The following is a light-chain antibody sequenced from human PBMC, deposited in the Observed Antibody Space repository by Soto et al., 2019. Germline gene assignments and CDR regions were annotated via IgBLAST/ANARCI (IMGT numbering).Light chain of an antibody. CDR1: SSNIGSNY. Sequence: QSVLTQPPSVSAAPGQKVTISCSGGSSNIGSNYVSWYQQLPGTAPKLLIYDNSKRPSGIPDRVSGSKSGTSATLGITGLQTGDEANYYCGTWDSSLSTGVFGGGTKLTVL. V-gene: IGLV1-51*01. CDR3: GTWDSSLSTGV. J-gene: IGLJ2*01. CDR2: DNS.